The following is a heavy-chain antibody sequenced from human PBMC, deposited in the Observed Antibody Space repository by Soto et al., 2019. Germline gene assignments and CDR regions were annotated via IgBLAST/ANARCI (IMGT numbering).Heavy chain of an antibody. CDR2: IYTSGST. CDR1: GGSISRYY. D-gene: IGHD2-15*01. CDR3: ARGRKGAATPCSLDY. V-gene: IGHV4-4*07. J-gene: IGHJ4*02. Sequence: QVQLQESGPGLVTPSETLSLTCTVSGGSISRYYWSWIRQPAVKGLEWIGRIYTSGSTHYDPSLKSRLTMAVDTSTNQLSLKLSSGTAADTAVYYCARGRKGAATPCSLDYWGQGTLVTVSS.